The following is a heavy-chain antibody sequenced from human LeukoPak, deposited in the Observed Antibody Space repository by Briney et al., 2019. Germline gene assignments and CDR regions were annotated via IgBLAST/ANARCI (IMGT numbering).Heavy chain of an antibody. D-gene: IGHD6-13*01. V-gene: IGHV1-69*13. CDR2: IIPIFGTA. CDR1: GGTFSSYA. CDR3: ARDSSSWYFAFDI. J-gene: IGHJ3*02. Sequence: GASVKVSCKASGGTFSSYAISWVRQAPGQGLEWMGGIIPIFGTANYAQKFQGRVTITADESTSIAYMELSSLRSEDTAAYYCARDSSSWYFAFDIWGQGTMVTVSS.